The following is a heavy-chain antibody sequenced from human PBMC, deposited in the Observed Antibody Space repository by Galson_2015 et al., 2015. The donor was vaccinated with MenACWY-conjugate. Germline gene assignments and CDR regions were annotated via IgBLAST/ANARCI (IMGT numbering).Heavy chain of an antibody. D-gene: IGHD3-9*01. CDR1: GYTFTSYG. CDR3: AGVFDGGDY. CDR2: IIPIFGTA. J-gene: IGHJ4*02. V-gene: IGHV1-69*13. Sequence: SVKVSCKASGYTFTSYGISWVRQAPGQGLEWMGGIIPIFGTANYAQKFQGRVTITADESTSTAYMELSSLRSEDTAVYYCAGVFDGGDYWGQGTLVTVSS.